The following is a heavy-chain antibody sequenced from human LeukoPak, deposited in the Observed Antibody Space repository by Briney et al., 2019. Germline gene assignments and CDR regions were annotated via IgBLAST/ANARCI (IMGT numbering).Heavy chain of an antibody. V-gene: IGHV4-59*02. D-gene: IGHD4-23*01. CDR2: IYYSGST. CDR3: ARDPNSAL. J-gene: IGHJ4*02. CDR1: GGSVSTYY. Sequence: SETLSLTCTVSGGSVSTYYWNWIRQPPGKGLEWIGYIYYSGSTNYNPSLKSRLTISVDTSNNQFSLKLSSVTAADTAVYYCARDPNSALWGQGTLVTVSS.